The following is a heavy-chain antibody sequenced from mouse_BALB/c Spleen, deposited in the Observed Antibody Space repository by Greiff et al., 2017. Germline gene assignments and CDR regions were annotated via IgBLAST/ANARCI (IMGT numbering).Heavy chain of an antibody. CDR2: ISYSGST. V-gene: IGHV3-2*02. CDR3: AREVYYDYGHYYAMDY. Sequence: EVKLMESGPGLVKPSQSLSLTCTVTGYSITSDYAWNWIRQFPGNKLEWMGYISYSGSTSYNPSLKSRISITRDTSKNQFFLQLNSVTTEDTATYYCAREVYYDYGHYYAMDYWGQGTSVTVSS. J-gene: IGHJ4*01. CDR1: GYSITSDYA. D-gene: IGHD2-4*01.